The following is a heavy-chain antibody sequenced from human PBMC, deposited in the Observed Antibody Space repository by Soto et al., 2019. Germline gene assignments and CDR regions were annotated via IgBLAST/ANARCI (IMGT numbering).Heavy chain of an antibody. D-gene: IGHD6-13*01. J-gene: IGHJ6*02. CDR2: IDPSDSYT. Sequence: PGESLKISCKGSGYSFTSYWISWVRQMPGKGLEWMGRIDPSDSYTNYSPSLQGHVTISADKSISTAYLQWSSLKASDTAMYYCARGQQHTYYYGMDVWGQGTTVTVSS. CDR1: GYSFTSYW. V-gene: IGHV5-10-1*01. CDR3: ARGQQHTYYYGMDV.